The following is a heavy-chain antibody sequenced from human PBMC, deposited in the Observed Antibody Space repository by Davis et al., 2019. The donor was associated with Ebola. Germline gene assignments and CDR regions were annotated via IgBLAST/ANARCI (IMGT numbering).Heavy chain of an antibody. Sequence: GSLRLSCAASGFTFSSYAMSWVRQAPGKGLEWVSAISGSGGSTYYADSVKGRFTISRDNSKNTLYLQMNSLRAEDTAVYYCAKDYCSGGSCYPGGFGYWGQGTLVTVSS. CDR1: GFTFSSYA. D-gene: IGHD2-15*01. V-gene: IGHV3-23*01. CDR3: AKDYCSGGSCYPGGFGY. J-gene: IGHJ4*02. CDR2: ISGSGGST.